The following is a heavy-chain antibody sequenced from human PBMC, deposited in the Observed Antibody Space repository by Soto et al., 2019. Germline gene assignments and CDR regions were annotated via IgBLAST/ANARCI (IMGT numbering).Heavy chain of an antibody. D-gene: IGHD3-3*01. J-gene: IGHJ5*02. CDR2: IYLSGST. V-gene: IGHV4-4*02. CDR3: ARGHYDFWSGYLNWFDP. CDR1: GGSISSSNW. Sequence: SETLSLTCAVSGGSISSSNWWSLVRQPPGKGLEWIGEIYLSGSTNYNPSLKSRLTISVDKSKNQFSLKLRSVTAADPVAYACARGHYDFWSGYLNWFDPWGQGTLVTVSS.